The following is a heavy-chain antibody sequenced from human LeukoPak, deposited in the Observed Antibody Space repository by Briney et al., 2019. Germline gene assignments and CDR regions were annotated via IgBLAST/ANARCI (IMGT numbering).Heavy chain of an antibody. J-gene: IGHJ4*02. CDR2: ISSSDSTI. CDR1: GFTFSDYY. CDR3: ARVLGQWLVLFSLGY. Sequence: GGSLRLSCAASGFTFSDYYMSWIREAPGKGLEWVSYISSSDSTIYYADSVKGRFTISRDNAKNSLYLQMNSLRAEDTAVYYCARVLGQWLVLFSLGYWGQGTLVTVSS. D-gene: IGHD6-19*01. V-gene: IGHV3-11*01.